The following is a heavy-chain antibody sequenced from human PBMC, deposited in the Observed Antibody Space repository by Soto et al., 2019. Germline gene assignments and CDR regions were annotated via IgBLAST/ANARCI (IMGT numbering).Heavy chain of an antibody. CDR1: GYSFTSHW. CDR3: ARQDYSNYRGGMDV. J-gene: IGHJ6*02. CDR2: IYPSDSDI. V-gene: IGHV5-51*01. Sequence: GESLKISCKTSGYSFTSHWIAWVRQMPGKGLEWMGIIYPSDSDIRYRPSFQGQVTISVDKSISTAYLQWSSLKASDTATYYCARQDYSNYRGGMDVWGQVTTVTV. D-gene: IGHD2-2*01.